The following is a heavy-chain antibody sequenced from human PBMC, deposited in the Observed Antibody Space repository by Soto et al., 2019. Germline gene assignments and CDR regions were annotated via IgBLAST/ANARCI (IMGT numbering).Heavy chain of an antibody. J-gene: IGHJ6*02. CDR3: ARCGISFSSYDFWSAYGSDGMDV. Sequence: SETLSLTCAVYGGSFSGYYWSWNRQPPGKGLEWIGEINHSGSTNYNSSLKSRVTISVDTSKNQFSLKLSSVTAADTAVYYCARCGISFSSYDFWSAYGSDGMDVWGQGTTVTVSS. D-gene: IGHD3-3*01. V-gene: IGHV4-34*01. CDR2: INHSGST. CDR1: GGSFSGYY.